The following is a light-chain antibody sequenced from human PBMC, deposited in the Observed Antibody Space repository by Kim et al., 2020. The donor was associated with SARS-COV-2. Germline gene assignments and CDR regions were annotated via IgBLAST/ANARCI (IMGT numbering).Light chain of an antibody. V-gene: IGLV3-19*01. CDR3: NSRVGSGDHEV. Sequence: SSELTQDPAVSVALGQTVSITCQGDSLRRYYASWYQQRPGQAPVLVIYGKDNRASGIPDRFSASSSGDTASLTITGAQAEDEADYYCNSRVGSGDHEVFGGGTQVTVL. CDR2: GKD. J-gene: IGLJ2*01. CDR1: SLRRYY.